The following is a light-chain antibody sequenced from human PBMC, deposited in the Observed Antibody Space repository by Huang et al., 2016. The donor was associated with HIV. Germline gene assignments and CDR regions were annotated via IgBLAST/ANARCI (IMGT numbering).Light chain of an antibody. CDR1: HSLYDRRDGKTY. CDR3: AQALHFPVT. CDR2: DSY. Sequence: DVVLTQTPLTLPVALGQSASMSCTSTHSLYDRRDGKTYLRWYLQRPGQSPRLLIFDSYRRCSGGSGRFSASGSETDFILRISRVEPEDLGLYYCAQALHFPVTFGGGTNVE. V-gene: IGKV2-29*03. J-gene: IGKJ4*01.